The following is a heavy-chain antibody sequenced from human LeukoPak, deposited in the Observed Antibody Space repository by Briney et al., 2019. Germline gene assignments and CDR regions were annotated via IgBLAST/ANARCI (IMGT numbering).Heavy chain of an antibody. D-gene: IGHD5-18*01. CDR2: IYYSGST. Sequence: SQTLSLTCTVSGGSISSGDYYWSWIRQPPGKGLEWIVYIYYSGSTYDNPSLKCRVTISVDTSKNQFSLKLSSVTAADTAVYYCARHAFLGYSYGYGYYFDYWGQGTLVTVSS. V-gene: IGHV4-30-4*08. J-gene: IGHJ4*02. CDR1: GGSISSGDYY. CDR3: ARHAFLGYSYGYGYYFDY.